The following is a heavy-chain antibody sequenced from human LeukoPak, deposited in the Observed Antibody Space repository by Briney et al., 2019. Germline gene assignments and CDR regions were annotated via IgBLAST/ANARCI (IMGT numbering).Heavy chain of an antibody. J-gene: IGHJ5*02. CDR1: GXTLSSYD. V-gene: IGHV3-23*01. CDR3: AKPYSSSWS. D-gene: IGHD6-13*01. Sequence: PGGSLRLSCAASGXTLSSYDMSWVRQAPGKGLEWVSAISGSGGSTYYADSVKGRLTISRDNSKNTLYLQMNSLRAEDTAIYYCAKPYSSSWSWGQGTLVTVSS. CDR2: ISGSGGST.